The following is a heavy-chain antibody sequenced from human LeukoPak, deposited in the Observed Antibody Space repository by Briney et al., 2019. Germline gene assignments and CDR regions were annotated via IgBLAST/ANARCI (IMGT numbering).Heavy chain of an antibody. CDR3: AKSSGSSWYYFDY. Sequence: PGGSLRLSCAASGFTFSTCGMNWVRQAPGKGLEWVSSISGSSAYIYYADSVKGRFTISRDNSKNTLYLQMNSLRAEDTAVYYCAKSSGSSWYYFDYWGQGTLVTVSS. CDR2: ISGSSAYI. J-gene: IGHJ4*02. D-gene: IGHD1-26*01. V-gene: IGHV3-21*01. CDR1: GFTFSTCG.